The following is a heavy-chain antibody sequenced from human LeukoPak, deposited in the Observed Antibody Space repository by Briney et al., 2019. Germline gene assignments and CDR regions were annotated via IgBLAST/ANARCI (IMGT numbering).Heavy chain of an antibody. V-gene: IGHV1-46*01. CDR3: ARDLRLTMVRGDTHGWFDP. Sequence: GASVKVSCKASGYTFTSYYMHWVRQAPGQGLEWMGIINPSGGSTSYAQKFQGRVTMTRDTSTSTVYMELSSLRSEDTAVYYCARDLRLTMVRGDTHGWFDPWGQGTLVTVSS. D-gene: IGHD3-10*01. CDR1: GYTFTSYY. J-gene: IGHJ5*02. CDR2: INPSGGST.